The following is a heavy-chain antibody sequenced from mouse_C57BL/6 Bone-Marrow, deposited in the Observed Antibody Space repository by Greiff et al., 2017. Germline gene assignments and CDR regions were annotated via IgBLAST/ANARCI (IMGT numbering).Heavy chain of an antibody. J-gene: IGHJ3*01. Sequence: EVKLVESGGGLVQPGGSMKLSCVASGFTFSNYWMNWVRQSPEKGLEWVAQIRLKSDNYATHYAESVKGRFTISRDDSKSSVYLQMNNLRAEDTGIYYCTWGYYGFAYWGQGTLVTVSA. CDR2: IRLKSDNYAT. D-gene: IGHD2-3*01. CDR3: TWGYYGFAY. V-gene: IGHV6-3*01. CDR1: GFTFSNYW.